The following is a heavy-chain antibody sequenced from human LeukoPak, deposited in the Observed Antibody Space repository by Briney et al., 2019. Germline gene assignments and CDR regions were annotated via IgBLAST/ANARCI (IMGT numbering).Heavy chain of an antibody. CDR3: ARVGIAARFVAFDI. CDR2: INHSGST. Sequence: PSETLSLTCAVYGGSFSGYYWSWIRQPPGKGLEWIGEINHSGSTNYNPSLKSRVTVSVDTSKNQFSLKLSSVTAADTAVYYCARVGIAARFVAFDIWGQGTMVTVSS. J-gene: IGHJ3*02. D-gene: IGHD6-6*01. V-gene: IGHV4-34*01. CDR1: GGSFSGYY.